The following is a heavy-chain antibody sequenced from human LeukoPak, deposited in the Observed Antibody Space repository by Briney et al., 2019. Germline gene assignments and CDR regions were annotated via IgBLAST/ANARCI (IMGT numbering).Heavy chain of an antibody. Sequence: SETLSLTCTVSGGSISSGSYYWSWIRQPAGKGLEWIGRIYTSGSTNYNPSLKSRVTISVDTSKNQFSLKLSSVTAADTAVYYCAREFYGGSPGSSLLNPNYFDYWGQGTLVTVSS. CDR1: GGSISSGSYY. CDR2: IYTSGST. J-gene: IGHJ4*02. V-gene: IGHV4-61*02. CDR3: AREFYGGSPGSSLLNPNYFDY. D-gene: IGHD6-13*01.